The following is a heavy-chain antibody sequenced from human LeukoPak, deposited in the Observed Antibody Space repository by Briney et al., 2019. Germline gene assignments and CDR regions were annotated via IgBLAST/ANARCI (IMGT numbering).Heavy chain of an antibody. CDR1: GFTFDDYG. CDR3: ARESPITMIVN. Sequence: GGSLRLSCAASGFTFDDYGMSWVRQAPGKGLEWVANIKQDGSEKYYVDSVKGRFTISRDNAKNSLYLQMNSLRAEDTAVYYCARESPITMIVNWGQGTLVTVSS. CDR2: IKQDGSEK. J-gene: IGHJ4*02. D-gene: IGHD3-22*01. V-gene: IGHV3-7*01.